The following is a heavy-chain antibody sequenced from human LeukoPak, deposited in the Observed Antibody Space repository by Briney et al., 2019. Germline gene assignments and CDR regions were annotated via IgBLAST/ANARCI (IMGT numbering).Heavy chain of an antibody. CDR1: GGSISSSNYY. V-gene: IGHV4-39*07. CDR2: IYYSGNT. Sequence: SETLSLTCTVSGGSISSSNYYWGWIRQPPGKGLEWIGTIYYSGNTYYNPSLKSRVTISVDTSKNQFSLKLSSVTAADTAVYYCARDGDYGDYPGAFDIWGQGTMVTVSS. J-gene: IGHJ3*02. D-gene: IGHD4-17*01. CDR3: ARDGDYGDYPGAFDI.